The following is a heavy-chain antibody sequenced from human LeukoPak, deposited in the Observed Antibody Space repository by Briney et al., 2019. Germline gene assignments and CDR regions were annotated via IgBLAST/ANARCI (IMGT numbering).Heavy chain of an antibody. J-gene: IGHJ4*02. CDR2: IRYDGSNK. V-gene: IGHV3-30*02. Sequence: SGGSLRLSCAASGFTFSIYGMHWVRQAPGKGLEWVAFIRYDGSNKYYADSVKGRFTISRDNSKNTLYLQMNSLRAEDTAVYYCAKRCSGGSCYSGSPEDYWGQGTLVTVSS. CDR3: AKRCSGGSCYSGSPEDY. CDR1: GFTFSIYG. D-gene: IGHD2-15*01.